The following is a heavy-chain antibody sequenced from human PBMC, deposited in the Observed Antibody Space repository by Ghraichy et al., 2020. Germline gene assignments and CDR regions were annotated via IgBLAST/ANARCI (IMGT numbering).Heavy chain of an antibody. D-gene: IGHD3-10*01. CDR1: GFTFSSYA. CDR2: ISGSGGST. J-gene: IGHJ6*02. Sequence: GGSLRLSCAASGFTFSSYAMSWVRQAPGKGLEWVSAISGSGGSTYYADSVKGRFTISRDNSKNTLYLQMNSLRAEDTAVYYCAKAIRPGSYYPRVGMDVWGQGTTVTVSS. V-gene: IGHV3-23*01. CDR3: AKAIRPGSYYPRVGMDV.